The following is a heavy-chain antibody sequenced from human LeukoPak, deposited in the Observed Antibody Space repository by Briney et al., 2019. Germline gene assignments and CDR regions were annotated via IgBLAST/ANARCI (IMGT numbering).Heavy chain of an antibody. J-gene: IGHJ4*02. Sequence: PSETLSLTCTVSGGSITSSRYYGVWIRQPPGKGLEWIGTIHYSGNTYYSPSLKSRVTTSVDTSKNQVSLRLSSVTAADTAVYYCGRYQVGTIFAYWGQGTPVTVSS. CDR1: GGSITSSRYY. D-gene: IGHD2-21*02. CDR3: GRYQVGTIFAY. V-gene: IGHV4-39*01. CDR2: IHYSGNT.